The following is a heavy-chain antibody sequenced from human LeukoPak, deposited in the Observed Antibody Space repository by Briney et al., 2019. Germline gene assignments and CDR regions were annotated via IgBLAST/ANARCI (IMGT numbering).Heavy chain of an antibody. Sequence: GSLRLSCAASGFTFSSYAMHWVRQAPGKGLEWVAVISYDGSNKYYADSVKGRFTISRDNSKNTLYLQMNSLRAEDTAVYYCARVFSSPIPYQLLPGLYGMDVWGQGTTVTVSS. D-gene: IGHD2-2*01. J-gene: IGHJ6*02. CDR2: ISYDGSNK. CDR1: GFTFSSYA. CDR3: ARVFSSPIPYQLLPGLYGMDV. V-gene: IGHV3-30*04.